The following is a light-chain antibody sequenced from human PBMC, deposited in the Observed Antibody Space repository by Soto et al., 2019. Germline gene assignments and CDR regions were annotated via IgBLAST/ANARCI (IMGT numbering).Light chain of an antibody. J-gene: IGKJ5*01. CDR3: QQYKNWPPIT. V-gene: IGKV3-15*01. CDR2: EAS. CDR1: QVVSSN. Sequence: EIVMTQSPATLSVSLGERATLSCRASQVVSSNLAWYQQKPGQAPRLLIYEASTRATGIPAMFSGSGSGTEFTLTISSLQPEEFAVYYCQQYKNWPPITFGQGTRLEIK.